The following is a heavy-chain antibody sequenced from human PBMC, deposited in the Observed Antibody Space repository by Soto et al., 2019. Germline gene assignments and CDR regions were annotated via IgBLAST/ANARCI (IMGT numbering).Heavy chain of an antibody. CDR3: ARGSWDDVTGHYYMDV. CDR2: TYYRSKWYI. V-gene: IGHV6-1*01. J-gene: IGHJ6*03. CDR1: GDSVSSNSAA. Sequence: QVQLQQSGPGLVKPSQTLSLTCDISGDSVSSNSAAWNWIRQTPSRGLEWLGRTYYRSKWYINYAVSVKIRITVNPDTSKTQFSLQLNSVTPEDTAVYYCARGSWDDVTGHYYMDVWGKGTTVTVSS. D-gene: IGHD1-1*01.